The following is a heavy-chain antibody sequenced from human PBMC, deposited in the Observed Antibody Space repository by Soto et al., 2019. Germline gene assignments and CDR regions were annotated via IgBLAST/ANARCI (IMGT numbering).Heavy chain of an antibody. CDR3: AREKGYCSSTSCYTGWFDP. CDR2: INAGNGNT. Sequence: ASVKVSCKASGYTFTSYAMHWVRQAPGQRLEWMGWINAGNGNTKYSQKFQGRVTITRDTSASTAYMELSSLRSEDTAVYYCAREKGYCSSTSCYTGWFDPWGQGTLVTV. CDR1: GYTFTSYA. V-gene: IGHV1-3*01. J-gene: IGHJ5*02. D-gene: IGHD2-2*02.